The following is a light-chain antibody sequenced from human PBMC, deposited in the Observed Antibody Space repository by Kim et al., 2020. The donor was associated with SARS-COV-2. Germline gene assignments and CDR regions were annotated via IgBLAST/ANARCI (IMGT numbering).Light chain of an antibody. CDR1: SSDVGGYNY. Sequence: QSALTQPRSVSGSPGQSVTISCTGTSSDVGGYNYVSGYQQHPGKAPKLMIYDVSKRPSGVPDRFSGSKSGNTASLTISGLQAEDEADYYCCSYAGSYTVVFGGGTQLTVL. CDR3: CSYAGSYTVV. J-gene: IGLJ2*01. V-gene: IGLV2-11*01. CDR2: DVS.